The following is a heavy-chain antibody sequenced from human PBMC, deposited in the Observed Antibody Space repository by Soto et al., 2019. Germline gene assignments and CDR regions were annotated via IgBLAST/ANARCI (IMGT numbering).Heavy chain of an antibody. CDR1: GFTFSSYA. V-gene: IGHV3-23*01. CDR3: AKSLSGLLSFGDFNY. CDR2: VSGSGTIT. J-gene: IGHJ4*02. D-gene: IGHD2-15*01. Sequence: EVQLLESGGGLVQPGGSLRLSCAASGFTFSSYAMNWVRQAPGKGLEWVAGVSGSGTITYYAPSVKGRFTISSDSSKQTFYLQMYSLRAEDTAIYYCAKSLSGLLSFGDFNYWGQGALVTVSS.